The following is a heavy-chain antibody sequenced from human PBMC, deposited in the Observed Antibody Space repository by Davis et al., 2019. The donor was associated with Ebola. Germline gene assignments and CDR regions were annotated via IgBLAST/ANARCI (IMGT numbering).Heavy chain of an antibody. J-gene: IGHJ4*02. Sequence: GESLKISGAASGFTFSSYGMSWVRQAPGKGLERVSARGRTDTTYYADSVKGRFTVSRDNAKNSLYLQMNSLRAEDTAIYYCARDRYDIATGYVYYFDYWGQGTLVTVSS. D-gene: IGHD3-9*01. V-gene: IGHV3-69-1*02. CDR1: GFTFSSYG. CDR2: RGRTDTT. CDR3: ARDRYDIATGYVYYFDY.